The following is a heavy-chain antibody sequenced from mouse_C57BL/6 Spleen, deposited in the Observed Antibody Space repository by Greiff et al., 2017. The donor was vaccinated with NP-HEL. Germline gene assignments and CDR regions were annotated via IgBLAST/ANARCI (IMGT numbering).Heavy chain of an antibody. CDR3: ARGVMDYDRAY. Sequence: VQLQESGAELARPGASVKLSCKASGYTFTSYGISWVKQRTGQGLEWIGEIYPRSGNTYYNEKFKGKATLTADKSSSTAYMELRSLTSEDSAVYFCARGVMDYDRAYWGQGTLVTVSA. J-gene: IGHJ3*01. V-gene: IGHV1-81*01. CDR1: GYTFTSYG. CDR2: IYPRSGNT. D-gene: IGHD2-4*01.